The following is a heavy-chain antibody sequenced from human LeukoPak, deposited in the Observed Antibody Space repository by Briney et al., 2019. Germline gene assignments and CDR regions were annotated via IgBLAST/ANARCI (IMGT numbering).Heavy chain of an antibody. J-gene: IGHJ5*02. V-gene: IGHV4-34*01. D-gene: IGHD2-21*02. CDR2: INHSGST. CDR3: ARGAYCGGDCYRNWFDP. CDR1: GGSFSGYY. Sequence: SETLSLTCAVYGGSFSGYYWSWIRQPPGKGLEWIGEINHSGSTNYNPSLKSRVTISVDTSKNQFSLKLSSVTAADTAVYYCARGAYCGGDCYRNWFDPWGQGTLVTVSS.